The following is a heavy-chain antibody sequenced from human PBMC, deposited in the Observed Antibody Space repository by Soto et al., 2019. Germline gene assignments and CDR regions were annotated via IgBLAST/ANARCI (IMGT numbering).Heavy chain of an antibody. CDR1: GGSFSGYY. CDR3: ASAHYGSGRTV. Sequence: SETLSLTCAVYGGSFSGYYWSWIRQPPGKGLEWIGEINHSGSTNYNPSLKSRVTISVDTSKNQFSLKLSSVTAADTAVYYCASAHYGSGRTVSGKGTTVTVAS. V-gene: IGHV4-34*01. J-gene: IGHJ6*04. CDR2: INHSGST. D-gene: IGHD3-10*01.